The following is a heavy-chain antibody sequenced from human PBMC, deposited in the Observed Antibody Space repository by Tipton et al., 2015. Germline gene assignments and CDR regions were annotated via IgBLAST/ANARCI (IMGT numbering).Heavy chain of an antibody. Sequence: TLSLTCAVYGGSFSGYYWSWIRQPPGKGLEWIGEINHSGSTNYNPSLKSRVTISVDTSKNQFSLKLSSVTAADTAVYYCARAMSRRHSSGYYYYGMDVWGQGTTITVSS. CDR1: GGSFSGYY. D-gene: IGHD3-22*01. CDR3: ARAMSRRHSSGYYYYGMDV. CDR2: INHSGST. J-gene: IGHJ6*02. V-gene: IGHV4-34*01.